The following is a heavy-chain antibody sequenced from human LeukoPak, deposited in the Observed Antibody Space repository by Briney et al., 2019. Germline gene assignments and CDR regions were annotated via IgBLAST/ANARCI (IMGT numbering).Heavy chain of an antibody. V-gene: IGHV3-15*01. D-gene: IGHD2-2*01. CDR3: SPTTLRVPAAMGY. J-gene: IGHJ4*02. CDR1: GFTVSSNY. Sequence: PGGSLRLSCAASGFTVSSNYMSWVRQAPGKGLEWVGRIKSKTDGGTTDYAAPVKGRFTISRDDSKNTLYLQMNSLKTEDTAVYYCSPTTLRVPAAMGYWGQGTLVTVSS. CDR2: IKSKTDGGTT.